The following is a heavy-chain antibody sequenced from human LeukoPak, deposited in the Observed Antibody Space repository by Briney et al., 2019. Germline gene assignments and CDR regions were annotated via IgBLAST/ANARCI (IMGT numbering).Heavy chain of an antibody. CDR3: ARGGYGPTKPYYYYYYMDV. CDR1: GYTFTSYD. D-gene: IGHD5-12*01. CDR2: MNPNSGNT. V-gene: IGHV1-8*01. Sequence: ASVKVSCKASGYTFTSYDINWVRQATGQGLEWMGWMNPNSGNTGYAQKFQGRVTMTRNTSISTAYMELSSLRSEDTAVYYCARGGYGPTKPYYYYYYMDVWGKGTTVTISS. J-gene: IGHJ6*03.